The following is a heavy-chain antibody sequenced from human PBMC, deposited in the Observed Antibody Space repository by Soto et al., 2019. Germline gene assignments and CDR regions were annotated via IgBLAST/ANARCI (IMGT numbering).Heavy chain of an antibody. V-gene: IGHV4-34*01. Sequence: QVQLQQWGAGLLKPSETLSLTCAVYGGSFSGYYWSWIRQPPGKGLEWIGEINHSGSTNYNPSLKSRVTISVDTSKNQFSLKLSSVTAADTAVYYCARGDRGWLRFTRLGGVDYWGQGTLVTVSS. CDR1: GGSFSGYY. D-gene: IGHD5-12*01. J-gene: IGHJ4*02. CDR3: ARGDRGWLRFTRLGGVDY. CDR2: INHSGST.